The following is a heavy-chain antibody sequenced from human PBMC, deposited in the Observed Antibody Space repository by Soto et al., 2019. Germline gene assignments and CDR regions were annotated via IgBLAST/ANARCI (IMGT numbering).Heavy chain of an antibody. D-gene: IGHD6-13*01. J-gene: IGHJ5*02. CDR1: GGTFSSYA. V-gene: IGHV1-18*01. CDR3: AREWAAARLDP. Sequence: ASVKVSCKASGGTFSSYAISWVRQAPGQGLEWMGGISAYNGNTNYAQKLQGRVTMTTDTSTSTAYMELRSLRSDDTAVYYCAREWAAARLDPWGQGTLVTVSS. CDR2: ISAYNGNT.